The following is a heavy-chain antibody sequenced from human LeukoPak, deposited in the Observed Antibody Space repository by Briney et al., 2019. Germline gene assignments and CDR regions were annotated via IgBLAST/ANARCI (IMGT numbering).Heavy chain of an antibody. D-gene: IGHD2-8*01. CDR2: ISAYNGNT. CDR3: ARDYTKSVFYYYYGMDV. J-gene: IGHJ6*02. V-gene: IGHV1-18*01. Sequence: ASVKVSCKASGYTFTSYGISWVRQAPGQGLEWMGWISAYNGNTNYAQKLQGRVTMTTDTSTSTAYMELRSLRSDDTAVYYCARDYTKSVFYYYYGMDVWGQGSTVTVCS. CDR1: GYTFTSYG.